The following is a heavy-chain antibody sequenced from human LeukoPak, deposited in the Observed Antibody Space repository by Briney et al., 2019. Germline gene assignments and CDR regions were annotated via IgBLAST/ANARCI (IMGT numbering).Heavy chain of an antibody. CDR3: ARSTEYYFDY. V-gene: IGHV1-69*05. Sequence: ASVKVSCKASGGTFSSYAISWVRQAPGQGLEWMGGNIPIFGTANYAQKFQGRVTVTTDESTSTAYMELSSLRSEDTAVYYCARSTEYYFDYWGQGTLVTVSS. D-gene: IGHD3-10*01. J-gene: IGHJ4*02. CDR1: GGTFSSYA. CDR2: NIPIFGTA.